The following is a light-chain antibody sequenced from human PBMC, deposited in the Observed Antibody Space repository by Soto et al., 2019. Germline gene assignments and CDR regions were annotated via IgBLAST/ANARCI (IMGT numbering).Light chain of an antibody. CDR2: NNN. CDR1: NSNIGTNT. CDR3: AAWDDSLRGRL. Sequence: QSVPTQPPSTSGAPGQMVTISCSGDNSNIGTNTVNWYRQVPGAAPQLLIYNNNQRPSGISGRFSGSKSGTSASLAISGLQSDDEANYYCAAWDDSLRGRLFGGGTKLTVL. J-gene: IGLJ2*01. V-gene: IGLV1-44*01.